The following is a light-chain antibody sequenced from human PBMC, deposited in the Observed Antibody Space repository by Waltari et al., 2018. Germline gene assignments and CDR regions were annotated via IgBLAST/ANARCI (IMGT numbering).Light chain of an antibody. CDR1: QSLLHSNGYNF. J-gene: IGKJ2*01. CDR3: MQALQAPRT. Sequence: DLVMTQSPLSLPVTPGEPASISCRSSQSLLHSNGYNFLDWYLQKPGQSPQLLIYLGSNRASGVPDRFSGSGSGTDFTLKISRVEAEDAGFYYCMQALQAPRTFGQGTKLEI. CDR2: LGS. V-gene: IGKV2-28*01.